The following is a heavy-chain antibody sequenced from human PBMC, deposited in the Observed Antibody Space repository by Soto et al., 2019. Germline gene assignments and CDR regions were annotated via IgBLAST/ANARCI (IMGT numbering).Heavy chain of an antibody. D-gene: IGHD2-2*01. V-gene: IGHV4-34*01. CDR3: ARVTSGYCSSTSCYVPFDY. CDR2: INHSGST. Sequence: SETLSLTCAVYGGSFSGYYWSWIRQPPGKGLEWIGEINHSGSTNYNPSLKSRVTISVDTSKNQFSLKLSSVTAADTAVYYCARVTSGYCSSTSCYVPFDYWGQGTLVTVSS. J-gene: IGHJ4*02. CDR1: GGSFSGYY.